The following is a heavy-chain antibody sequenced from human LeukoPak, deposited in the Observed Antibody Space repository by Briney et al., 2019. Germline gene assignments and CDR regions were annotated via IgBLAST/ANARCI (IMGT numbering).Heavy chain of an antibody. CDR2: TYYRSRWYF. CDR1: GDSVSSNSVT. V-gene: IGHV6-1*01. Sequence: SQTLSLTCAISGDSVSSNSVTWNWIRQSPSRGLEWLGRTYYRSRWYFDYAVSVNSRITINPDTSKNQFSLQLNSVTLEDTAVYYCARRGPAGSSSSAMDVWGQGTTVTVSS. D-gene: IGHD6-6*01. CDR3: ARRGPAGSSSSAMDV. J-gene: IGHJ6*02.